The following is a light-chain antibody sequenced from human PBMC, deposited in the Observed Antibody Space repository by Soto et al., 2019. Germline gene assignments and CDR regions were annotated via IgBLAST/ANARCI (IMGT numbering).Light chain of an antibody. CDR3: MQALQTPT. V-gene: IGKV2-28*01. CDR2: LGS. Sequence: DIVMTQSPLSLPVTPGEPASISCRSSQSLLHINGYNYLDWYLQKPGQSPQLLIYLGSHRASGVPDRFSGSGSGTDFTLKISRVEAEDVGVYYCMQALQTPTFGGGTKVEIK. CDR1: QSLLHINGYNY. J-gene: IGKJ4*01.